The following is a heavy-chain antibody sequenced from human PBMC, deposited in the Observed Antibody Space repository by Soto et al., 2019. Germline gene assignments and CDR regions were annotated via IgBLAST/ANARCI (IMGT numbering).Heavy chain of an antibody. J-gene: IGHJ4*02. Sequence: GGSLRLSCAASGFTFSSYGMHWVRQAPGKGLEWVAVIWYDGSNKYYADSVKDRFTISRDNSKNTLYLQMNSLRAEDTAVYYCARDPSNYYDSSGHLDYWGQGTLVTVSS. CDR2: IWYDGSNK. CDR3: ARDPSNYYDSSGHLDY. V-gene: IGHV3-33*01. CDR1: GFTFSSYG. D-gene: IGHD3-22*01.